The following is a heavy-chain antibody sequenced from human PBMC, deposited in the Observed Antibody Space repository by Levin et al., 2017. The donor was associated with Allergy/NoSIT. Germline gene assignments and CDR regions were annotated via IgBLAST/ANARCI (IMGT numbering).Heavy chain of an antibody. CDR2: IYYSGNT. D-gene: IGHD4-17*01. CDR1: GGSISSYY. Sequence: GSLRLSCTVSGGSISSYYWSWIRQPPGKGLEWIGYIYYSGNTNYNPSLKSRVTISVDTSKKQFSFKLNSVTAADTAVYYCARYRATSVTFDSWGQGTLVTVSS. CDR3: ARYRATSVTFDS. J-gene: IGHJ4*02. V-gene: IGHV4-59*01.